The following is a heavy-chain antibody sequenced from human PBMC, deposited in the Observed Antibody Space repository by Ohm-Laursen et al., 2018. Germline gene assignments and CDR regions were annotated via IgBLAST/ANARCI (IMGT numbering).Heavy chain of an antibody. CDR2: VSRSGGSV. D-gene: IGHD4-17*01. J-gene: IGHJ2*01. CDR3: ARDRAGPSPLYGDPPYWYFDL. Sequence: GSLRLSCAASGFTFSSYEMNWVRQAPGKGLEWVSYVSRSGGSVYYADSVKGRFTVSRDNAKNSLYLQMNRLTVDDTAVYYCARDRAGPSPLYGDPPYWYFDLWGRGTLVTVSS. CDR1: GFTFSSYE. V-gene: IGHV3-48*03.